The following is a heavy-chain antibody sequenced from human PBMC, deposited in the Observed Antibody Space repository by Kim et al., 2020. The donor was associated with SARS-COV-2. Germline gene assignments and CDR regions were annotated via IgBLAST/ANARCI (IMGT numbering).Heavy chain of an antibody. CDR3: ARGGPLGLGELSPSGAFDI. Sequence: SETLSLTCTVSGGSISSYYWSWIRQPPGKGLEWIGYIYYSGSTNYNPSLKSRVTISVDTSKNQFSLKLSSVTAADTAVYYCARGGPLGLGELSPSGAFDIWGQGTMVTVSS. CDR1: GGSISSYY. CDR2: IYYSGST. D-gene: IGHD3-16*02. V-gene: IGHV4-59*01. J-gene: IGHJ3*02.